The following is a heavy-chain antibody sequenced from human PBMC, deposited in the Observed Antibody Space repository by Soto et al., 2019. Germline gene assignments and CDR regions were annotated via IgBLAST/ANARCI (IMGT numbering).Heavy chain of an antibody. Sequence: QVQLVQSGAEVKKPGASVKVSCKASGYTFTGYYMHWVRQAPGQGLEWMGWINPNSGGTNHAQKFQGRVTMTRDTSISTAYMELSRLRSDDTAVYYCARDGGRILTTYGMDVWGQGTTVTVSS. CDR2: INPNSGGT. CDR3: ARDGGRILTTYGMDV. CDR1: GYTFTGYY. J-gene: IGHJ6*02. V-gene: IGHV1-2*02. D-gene: IGHD4-4*01.